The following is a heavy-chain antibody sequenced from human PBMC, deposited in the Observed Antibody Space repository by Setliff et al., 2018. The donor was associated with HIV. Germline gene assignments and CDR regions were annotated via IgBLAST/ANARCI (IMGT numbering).Heavy chain of an antibody. J-gene: IGHJ4*02. CDR1: GVSTSIHY. CDR2: IHTSDTT. V-gene: IGHV4-4*07. D-gene: IGHD5-12*01. Sequence: SETLSLTCTVSGVSTSIHYWVWIRQPAGRGLEWIGRIHTSDTTRYNPSLQSRVAMSVDTSKNQFSLRLSSVTAADTAVYYCVGGLRSRSQGHFDYWGQGTLVTVSS. CDR3: VGGLRSRSQGHFDY.